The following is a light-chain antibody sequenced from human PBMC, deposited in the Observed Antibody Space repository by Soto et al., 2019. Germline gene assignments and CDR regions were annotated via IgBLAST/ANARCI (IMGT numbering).Light chain of an antibody. CDR1: QSVSSNY. CDR3: HQYGDSPYT. Sequence: EIVLTQSPGTLSLSPGERATLSCRASQSVSSNYFAWYQQKPGQAPRLLIYAASSRATGIPDRFSGSGSGTDFTLTISRLEPEDFALFYCHQYGDSPYTFGQGTKLEIK. CDR2: AAS. V-gene: IGKV3-20*01. J-gene: IGKJ2*01.